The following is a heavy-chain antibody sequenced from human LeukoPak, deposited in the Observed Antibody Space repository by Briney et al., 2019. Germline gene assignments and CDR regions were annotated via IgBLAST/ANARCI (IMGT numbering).Heavy chain of an antibody. Sequence: ASVKVPCKASGGTFSSYAISWVRQAPGQGLEWMGGIIPIFGTANYAQKFQGRVTITADESTSTAYMELSSLRSEDTAVYYCARASSGSYSDYYGMDVWGQGTTVTVSS. CDR2: IIPIFGTA. V-gene: IGHV1-69*13. J-gene: IGHJ6*02. D-gene: IGHD1-26*01. CDR3: ARASSGSYSDYYGMDV. CDR1: GGTFSSYA.